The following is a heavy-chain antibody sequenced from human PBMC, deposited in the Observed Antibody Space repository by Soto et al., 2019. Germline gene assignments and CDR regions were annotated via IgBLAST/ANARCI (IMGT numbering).Heavy chain of an antibody. D-gene: IGHD3-22*01. CDR3: ARGVLLVRSSGYYSAWFDP. J-gene: IGHJ5*02. V-gene: IGHV1-24*01. CDR1: GYTLTELS. Sequence: ASVKVSCKVSGYTLTELSMHWVRQAPGKGLEWMGGFDPEDGETIYSQKFQGRVTITRDTSASTAYMELSSLRSEDTAVYYCARGVLLVRSSGYYSAWFDPWGQGTLVTVSS. CDR2: FDPEDGET.